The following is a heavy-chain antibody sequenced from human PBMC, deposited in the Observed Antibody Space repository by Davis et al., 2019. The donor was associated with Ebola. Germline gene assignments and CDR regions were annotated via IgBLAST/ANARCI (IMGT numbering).Heavy chain of an antibody. J-gene: IGHJ4*02. D-gene: IGHD2-2*01. CDR2: IYYSGTT. Sequence: PSETLSLTCTVSGGSISSDDYYWSWIRQPPGKGLEWIGYIYYSGTTYYNPSLRSRVTISVDTSKNQFSLKLSSVTAADTAVYYCARETSDCSSTSCYGNYFDYWGQGTLVTVSS. CDR3: ARETSDCSSTSCYGNYFDY. CDR1: GGSISSDDYY. V-gene: IGHV4-30-4*01.